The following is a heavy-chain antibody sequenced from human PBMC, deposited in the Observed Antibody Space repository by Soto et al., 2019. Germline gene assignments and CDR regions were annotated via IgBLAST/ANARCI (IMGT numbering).Heavy chain of an antibody. J-gene: IGHJ4*02. D-gene: IGHD4-17*01. CDR2: IDPSDGST. CDR1: GYTFTNYY. Sequence: GASVKVSCKASGYTFTNYYINWVRQAPGQGLEWMGIIDPSDGSTNYAQNFQGSVTVTRDTSTYTVYMELSSLRYDDTAVYYCERDPTVAAYYYDYWGQGTLVTVSS. V-gene: IGHV1-46*01. CDR3: ERDPTVAAYYYDY.